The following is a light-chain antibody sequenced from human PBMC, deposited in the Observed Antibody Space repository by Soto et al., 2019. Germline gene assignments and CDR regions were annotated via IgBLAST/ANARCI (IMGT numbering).Light chain of an antibody. CDR1: QSVRSSY. CDR2: GAS. V-gene: IGKV3-20*01. Sequence: EIVLTQSPGTLSLSPGERVTLSCRASQSVRSSYLAWYQQKPGQAPRLLIYGASNRATVIANRCSGSGSGTYFTITISRLEPDDFAVYYCQQYGSSRSFGGGTKVEIK. J-gene: IGKJ4*01. CDR3: QQYGSSRS.